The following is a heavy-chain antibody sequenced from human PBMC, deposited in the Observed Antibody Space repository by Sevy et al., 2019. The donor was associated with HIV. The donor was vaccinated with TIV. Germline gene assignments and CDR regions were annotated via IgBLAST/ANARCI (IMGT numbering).Heavy chain of an antibody. CDR1: GFTFSDYY. Sequence: GGSLRLSCAASGFTFSDYYMSWIRQAPGKGLEWVSYIDRSGSTINYADSVKGRFTISRDNAKKSVYLQINSLRAEDTAVYYCASENTMIEEPGWFDPWGQGTLVTVSS. CDR2: IDRSGSTI. V-gene: IGHV3-11*01. J-gene: IGHJ5*02. D-gene: IGHD3-22*01. CDR3: ASENTMIEEPGWFDP.